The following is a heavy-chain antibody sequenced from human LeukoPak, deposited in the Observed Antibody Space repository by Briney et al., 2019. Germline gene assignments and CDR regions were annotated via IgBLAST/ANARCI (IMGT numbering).Heavy chain of an antibody. CDR2: IYYSGST. D-gene: IGHD2-21*02. Sequence: PSETLSPTCTVSGGSISNYYWNWIRQPPGKGLEWIGFIYYSGSTNYNPSLKSRVTISVDTSKNQFSLKLSSVTAADTAVYYCASYTVVTGFSWGQGTLVTVSS. V-gene: IGHV4-59*01. CDR1: GGSISNYY. CDR3: ASYTVVTGFS. J-gene: IGHJ5*02.